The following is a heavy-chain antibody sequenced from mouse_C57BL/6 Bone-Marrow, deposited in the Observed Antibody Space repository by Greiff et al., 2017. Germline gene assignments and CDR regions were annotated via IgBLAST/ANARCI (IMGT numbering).Heavy chain of an antibody. J-gene: IGHJ2*01. Sequence: VESGGGLVQPGESLKLSCESNEYEFPAHDMSWVRQTTGKRLELVETINSDGGSTYYPDTMERRFIISRDNTKQTLYLQMSSLRSEDTAVYYCARQEGFFDYWGQGTTLTVSS. V-gene: IGHV5-2*01. CDR1: EYEFPAHD. CDR2: INSDGGST. CDR3: ARQEGFFDY.